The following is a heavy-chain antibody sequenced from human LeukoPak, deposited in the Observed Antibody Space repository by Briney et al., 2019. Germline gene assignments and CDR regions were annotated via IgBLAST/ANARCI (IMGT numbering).Heavy chain of an antibody. CDR1: GYSFTSYG. Sequence: ASVKVSCKASGYSFTSYGLTWVRQAPGQGLEWMGWINTYTGNTNYAQKLQGRVTMTTDTSTSTAYMELRSLRSDDTAVYYCAREWKCYFYGMDVWGQGTTVTVSS. CDR2: INTYTGNT. J-gene: IGHJ6*02. CDR3: AREWKCYFYGMDV. V-gene: IGHV1-18*01. D-gene: IGHD1-1*01.